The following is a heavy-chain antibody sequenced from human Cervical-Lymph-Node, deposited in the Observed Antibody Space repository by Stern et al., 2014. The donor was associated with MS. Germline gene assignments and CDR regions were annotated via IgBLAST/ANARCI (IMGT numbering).Heavy chain of an antibody. CDR3: ARGGRYSGSYLDY. J-gene: IGHJ4*02. D-gene: IGHD1-26*01. V-gene: IGHV4-59*01. CDR2: IYYSGST. CDR1: GGSISSYY. Sequence: QVQLQESGPGLVKPSETLSLTCTVSGGSISSYYWSWIRQPPGKGLEWIGYIYYSGSTNYNPSLKSRVTISVDTSKNQFSLKLSSVTAADTAVYYCARGGRYSGSYLDYWGQGTLVTVSS.